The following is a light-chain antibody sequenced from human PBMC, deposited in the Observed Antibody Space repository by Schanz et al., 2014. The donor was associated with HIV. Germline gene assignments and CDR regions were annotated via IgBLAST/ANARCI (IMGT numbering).Light chain of an antibody. Sequence: DLQMTQSPSRLSASVGDSVTIACRASEGLGTWLAWYQQKPGKAPELLIYEASTLKSGVPLRFSGSGSGTEFALTISSLQPDDFATYYCQQYPPYSHTFGQGTTLEI. CDR2: EAS. CDR1: EGLGTW. V-gene: IGKV1-5*03. CDR3: QQYPPYSHT. J-gene: IGKJ2*01.